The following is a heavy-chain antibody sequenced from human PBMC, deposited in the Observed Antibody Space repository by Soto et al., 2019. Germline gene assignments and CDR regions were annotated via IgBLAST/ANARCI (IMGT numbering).Heavy chain of an antibody. J-gene: IGHJ6*02. CDR3: VRMNRDYYYYGMDV. CDR1: GGSISSSKW. V-gene: IGHV4-4*02. Sequence: PSETLSLTCDVSGGSISSSKWWTWVRQPPGKGLEWIGKIDQNGITNYNPSLESRVTISKDKSTNQLFLNLTSVTAADTAMYYCVRMNRDYYYYGMDVSGQGTTVTVSS. CDR2: IDQNGIT.